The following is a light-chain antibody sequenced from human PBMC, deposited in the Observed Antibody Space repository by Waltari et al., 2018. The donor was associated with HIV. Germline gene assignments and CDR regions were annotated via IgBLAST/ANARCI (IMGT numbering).Light chain of an antibody. CDR1: SSNIGNDT. Sequence: QSVLTQPPSASETPGQRVTISCSGRSSNIGNDTVTWYQQLPGTAPKLLIYKNYQRPSGVPDRFAGSKSGTSASLAISGLRSEDEADYYCVGWDASLSAYVFGTGTKVTIL. J-gene: IGLJ1*01. CDR3: VGWDASLSAYV. V-gene: IGLV1-44*01. CDR2: KNY.